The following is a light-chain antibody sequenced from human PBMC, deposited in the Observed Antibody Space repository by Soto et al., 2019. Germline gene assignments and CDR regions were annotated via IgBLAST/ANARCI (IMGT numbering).Light chain of an antibody. CDR3: QQYDYFFT. V-gene: IGKV1-33*01. Sequence: MTQSPSSLSASVGDRVTITCQASQDFSNYLNWYQQKPGKAPKLLIYDASNLETGVPSRFSGSVSGTDFTFTISSLQPEDIATYYCQQYDYFFTFGRGTKVDIK. CDR1: QDFSNY. CDR2: DAS. J-gene: IGKJ3*01.